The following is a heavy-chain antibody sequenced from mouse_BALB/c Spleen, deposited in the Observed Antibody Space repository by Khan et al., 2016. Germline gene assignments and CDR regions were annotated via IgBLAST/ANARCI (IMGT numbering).Heavy chain of an antibody. V-gene: IGHV5-6-3*01. CDR1: GFTFTTYA. CDR2: INSDGSCT. Sequence: EVELVESGGGFVQPGGSLELSCAASGFTFTTYAMSWVRQTPDKRLERVATINSDGSCTYYADNVKGRFTISRDNAKNTLYLQMSRLKSEDTAMXYCARVRHSMDYWGRGTSVTVSS. J-gene: IGHJ4*01. CDR3: ARVRHSMDY. D-gene: IGHD2-14*01.